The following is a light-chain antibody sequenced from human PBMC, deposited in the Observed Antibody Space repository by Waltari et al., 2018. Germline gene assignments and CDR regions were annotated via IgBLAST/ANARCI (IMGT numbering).Light chain of an antibody. J-gene: IGKJ1*01. V-gene: IGKV3-20*01. CDR1: QSVSSGY. CDR2: LTS. CDR3: QQYGTLPPT. Sequence: EILLTQSPGSLSLSPGERATLSCRGSQSVSSGYLAWYPQKPDQSPRRLIYLTSSRATGVPDRFSGSGSGTDFTLTISRLEPEDFAVYYCQQYGTLPPTFGQGTKVEIK.